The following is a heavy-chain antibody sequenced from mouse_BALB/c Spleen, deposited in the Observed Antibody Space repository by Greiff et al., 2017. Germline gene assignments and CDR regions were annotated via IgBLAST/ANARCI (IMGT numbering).Heavy chain of an antibody. V-gene: IGHV1-4*01. Sequence: QVQLKQSGAELARPGASVKMSCKASGYTFTSYTMHWVKQRPGQGLEWIGYINPSSGYTNYNQKCKDKATLTADKSSSTAYMQLSSLTSEDSAVYYCARTARYYAMDYWGQGTSVTVSS. CDR3: ARTARYYAMDY. D-gene: IGHD3-1*01. J-gene: IGHJ4*01. CDR1: GYTFTSYT. CDR2: INPSSGYT.